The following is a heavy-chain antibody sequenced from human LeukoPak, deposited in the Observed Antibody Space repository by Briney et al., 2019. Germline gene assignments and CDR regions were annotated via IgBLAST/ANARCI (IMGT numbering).Heavy chain of an antibody. V-gene: IGHV4-61*08. CDR3: ARGRYSGSYCDY. J-gene: IGHJ4*02. Sequence: TSETLSLTCTVSGGSMTASGGSIGGYYWSWIRQPPGKGLEWIGYIYYSGSTNYNPSLKSRVTISVDTSKNQFSLKLSSVTAADTAVYYCARGRYSGSYCDYWGQGTLVTVSS. CDR2: IYYSGST. D-gene: IGHD1-26*01. CDR1: GGSMTASGGSIGGYY.